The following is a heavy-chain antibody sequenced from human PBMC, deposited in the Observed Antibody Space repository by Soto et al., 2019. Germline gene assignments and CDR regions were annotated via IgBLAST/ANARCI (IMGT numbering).Heavy chain of an antibody. CDR3: ARVRMVRGVIIIRRTNNWFDP. J-gene: IGHJ5*02. CDR2: MNPGSGGT. CDR1: GYTFTDYY. D-gene: IGHD3-10*01. Sequence: QIQLVQSGAEVKKPGASVKVSCKASGYTFTDYYLHWVRQAPGQGLEWMGWMNPGSGGTDYAQKFQGRVTMTRNTSISTAYMELSSLRSEDTAVYYCARVRMVRGVIIIRRTNNWFDPWGQGTLVTVSS. V-gene: IGHV1-2*02.